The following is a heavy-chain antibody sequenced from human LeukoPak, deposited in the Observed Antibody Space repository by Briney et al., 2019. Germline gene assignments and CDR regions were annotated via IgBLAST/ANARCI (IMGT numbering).Heavy chain of an antibody. CDR3: ARAASSSWQLFDY. Sequence: ASVKVSCKASGYTFTGYYMHWVRQAPGQGLEWMGWINPNSGGTNYAQKFQGRVTMTRDTSISTAYMELSRLRSDDTAVYYCARAASSSWQLFDYWGQGTLVTVSS. V-gene: IGHV1-2*02. CDR2: INPNSGGT. D-gene: IGHD6-13*01. CDR1: GYTFTGYY. J-gene: IGHJ4*02.